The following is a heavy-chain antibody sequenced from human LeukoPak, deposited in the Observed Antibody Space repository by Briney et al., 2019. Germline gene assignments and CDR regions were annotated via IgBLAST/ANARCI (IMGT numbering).Heavy chain of an antibody. CDR3: ARDRASSWPYYYYYYYMDV. Sequence: GGSLRLSCAASGFTFSSYAMHWVRQAPGKGLEYVSAISSNGGSTYYANSVKGRFTISRDNSKNTLYLQMGSLRAEDMAVYYCARDRASSWPYYYYYYYMDVWGKGTTVTISS. D-gene: IGHD6-13*01. CDR2: ISSNGGST. V-gene: IGHV3-64*01. J-gene: IGHJ6*03. CDR1: GFTFSSYA.